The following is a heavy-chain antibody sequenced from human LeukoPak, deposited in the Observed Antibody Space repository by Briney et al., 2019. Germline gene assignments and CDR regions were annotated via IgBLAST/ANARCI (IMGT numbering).Heavy chain of an antibody. D-gene: IGHD3-16*01. CDR3: ARDLYGSYAYYYYGMDV. CDR1: GFNVSSNY. Sequence: SGGSLRLSCAASGFNVSSNYMSWVRQAPGKGLEWVSVIYSGGSTYYADSVKGRFTISRDNSKNTVYLQMNSLRAEDTAVYYCARDLYGSYAYYYYGMDVWGQGTTVTVSS. CDR2: IYSGGST. V-gene: IGHV3-53*01. J-gene: IGHJ6*02.